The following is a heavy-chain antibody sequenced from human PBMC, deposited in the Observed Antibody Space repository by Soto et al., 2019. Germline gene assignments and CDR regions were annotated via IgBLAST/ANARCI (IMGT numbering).Heavy chain of an antibody. CDR1: GFTFSNYW. Sequence: PGGSLRLSCAASGFTFSNYWISWVRQAPGKGLEWVANINQDGSEKYYVDSVRGRFTISRDNAKNSLYLQMNSLRAEDTAVYYCAKAGPYYYYGMDVWGQGTTVTVYS. J-gene: IGHJ6*02. V-gene: IGHV3-7*03. CDR3: AKAGPYYYYGMDV. CDR2: INQDGSEK. D-gene: IGHD2-8*02.